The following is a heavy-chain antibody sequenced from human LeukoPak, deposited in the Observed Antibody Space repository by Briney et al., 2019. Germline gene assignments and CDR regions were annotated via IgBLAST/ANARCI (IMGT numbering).Heavy chain of an antibody. D-gene: IGHD3-22*01. J-gene: IGHJ4*02. Sequence: GGSLRLPCAASGFTFSSYAMSWVRQAPGKGLEWVSAISGSGGSTYYADSVKGRFTISRDNSKNTLYLQMNSLRAEDTAAYYCATAGAYYYDSSGFLDYWGQGTLVTVSS. CDR3: ATAGAYYYDSSGFLDY. V-gene: IGHV3-23*01. CDR1: GFTFSSYA. CDR2: ISGSGGST.